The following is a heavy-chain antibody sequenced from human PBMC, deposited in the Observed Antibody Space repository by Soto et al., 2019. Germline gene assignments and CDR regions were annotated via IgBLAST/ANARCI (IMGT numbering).Heavy chain of an antibody. J-gene: IGHJ4*02. V-gene: IGHV4-4*02. CDR1: RGSITTANW. Sequence: QVPLQESGPRLVRPSGTLSLTCNVSRGSITTANWWNWVRQPPGRGLEWIGEIYHSGSTNYNLSLKSGVTLSVDKSKNQFSLTLSSVTAADTAIYYCARRGGGVVLAATTPFDYWGQGILVTVSS. CDR2: IYHSGST. D-gene: IGHD2-15*01. CDR3: ARRGGGVVLAATTPFDY.